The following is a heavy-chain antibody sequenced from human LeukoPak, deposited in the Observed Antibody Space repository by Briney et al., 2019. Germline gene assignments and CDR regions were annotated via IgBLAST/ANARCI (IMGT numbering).Heavy chain of an antibody. D-gene: IGHD1-1*01. CDR2: INPNDGGT. V-gene: IGHV1-46*01. Sequence: ASVKVSCKASGYTFITHYMHWVRQAPGQGLEWMGLINPNDGGTAYAQKFRGRVSMTGDTSTRTVYMELTSLISEDTAVYYCARSALSGTGYFDYWGQGTLVTVSS. CDR3: ARSALSGTGYFDY. J-gene: IGHJ4*02. CDR1: GYTFITHY.